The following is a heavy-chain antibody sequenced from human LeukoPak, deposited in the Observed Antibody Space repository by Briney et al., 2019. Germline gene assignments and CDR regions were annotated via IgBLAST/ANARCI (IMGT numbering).Heavy chain of an antibody. CDR3: ARSRGLGGPYYYYYMDV. CDR1: GGSISSYY. J-gene: IGHJ6*03. Sequence: SETLSLTCTVSGGSISSYYWSWIRQRPGKGLEGIGYVYYSGSTNYNPSLTSRVTISVDTSKNQFSLKLSSVTAADTAVYYCARSRGLGGPYYYYYMDVWRKGTTVTVSS. CDR2: VYYSGST. V-gene: IGHV4-59*01. D-gene: IGHD3-10*01.